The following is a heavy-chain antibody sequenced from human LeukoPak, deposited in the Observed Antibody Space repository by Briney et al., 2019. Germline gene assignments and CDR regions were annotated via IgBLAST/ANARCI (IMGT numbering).Heavy chain of an antibody. V-gene: IGHV1-18*01. D-gene: IGHD3-10*01. CDR3: ATTRQTPYSLWFGEFDY. Sequence: ASVKVSCKASGYTFTSYGISWVRQAPGQGLEWMGWISAYNGNTNYAQKLQGRVTMTTDTSTSTAYMELRSLRSDDTAVYYCATTRQTPYSLWFGEFDYWGQGTLVTVSS. CDR2: ISAYNGNT. J-gene: IGHJ4*02. CDR1: GYTFTSYG.